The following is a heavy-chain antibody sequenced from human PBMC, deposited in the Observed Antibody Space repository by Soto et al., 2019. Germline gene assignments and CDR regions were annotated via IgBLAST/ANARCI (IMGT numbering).Heavy chain of an antibody. J-gene: IGHJ4*02. CDR3: ARLGGYYQAFDQ. V-gene: IGHV4-59*08. D-gene: IGHD3-22*01. Sequence: SETLSLTCTVSGGSISSYYGGWFRQPPGKGLEWIGYIYYSESTTYHPSKKSRVNISVDTSKNQFSLNLTFVSAADTAVYYCARLGGYYQAFDQWGQGSLVTVS. CDR2: IYYSEST. CDR1: GGSISSYY.